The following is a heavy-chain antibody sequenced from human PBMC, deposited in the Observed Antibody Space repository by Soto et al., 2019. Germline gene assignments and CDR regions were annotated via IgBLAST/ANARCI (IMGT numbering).Heavy chain of an antibody. Sequence: GGSLRLSCAASGFTFSSYAMSWVRQAPGKGLEWVSAISGSGGSTYYADSVKGRFTISRDNSKNTLYLQMNSLRAEDTAVYYCAKVDSGNQGLITIFGVVNYYYYYMDVWGKGTTVTVSS. CDR3: AKVDSGNQGLITIFGVVNYYYYYMDV. CDR2: ISGSGGST. V-gene: IGHV3-23*01. D-gene: IGHD3-3*01. J-gene: IGHJ6*03. CDR1: GFTFSSYA.